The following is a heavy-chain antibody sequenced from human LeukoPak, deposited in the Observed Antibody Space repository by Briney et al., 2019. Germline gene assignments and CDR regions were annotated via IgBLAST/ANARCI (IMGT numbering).Heavy chain of an antibody. D-gene: IGHD4-17*01. CDR3: ARRPTVTTSYFDY. Sequence: PSETLSLTCTVSGDSISNGDYYWSWIRLHPGKGLEWIGYIYYSGSTYYNPSLKSRVTISVDMSKNQFSLKLSSVTSADTAVYYCARRPTVTTSYFDYWGQGTLVTVSS. CDR2: IYYSGST. V-gene: IGHV4-31*03. CDR1: GDSISNGDYY. J-gene: IGHJ4*02.